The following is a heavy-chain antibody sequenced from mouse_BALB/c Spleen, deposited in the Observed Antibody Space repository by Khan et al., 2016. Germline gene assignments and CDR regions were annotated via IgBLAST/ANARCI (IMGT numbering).Heavy chain of an antibody. Sequence: QVQLQQSGAELVRPGASVKLSCKASGYTFTSYWINWVRQRPGQGLEWIGNIYPSDRYTNYNQKFKDKATLTVDKSSSTAYMQLSSPTSEDSAVAYCTRDGVRRRSYAMDYWGQGTSVTVSS. D-gene: IGHD2-14*01. J-gene: IGHJ4*01. CDR1: GYTFTSYW. CDR3: TRDGVRRRSYAMDY. V-gene: IGHV1-69*02. CDR2: IYPSDRYT.